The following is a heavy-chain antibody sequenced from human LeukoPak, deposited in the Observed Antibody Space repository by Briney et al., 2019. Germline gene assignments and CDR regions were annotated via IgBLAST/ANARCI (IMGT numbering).Heavy chain of an antibody. Sequence: GGSLRLSCAASGFTFSSSWMSWVRQALGKGLEWVASIKQDGSEKYYMDSVKGRFTVSRDNAKNSLYLQMNSLRAEDTAVYYCANGNYFDYWGQGALVAVSS. CDR2: IKQDGSEK. J-gene: IGHJ4*02. CDR1: GFTFSSSW. V-gene: IGHV3-7*01. CDR3: ANGNYFDY. D-gene: IGHD4-17*01.